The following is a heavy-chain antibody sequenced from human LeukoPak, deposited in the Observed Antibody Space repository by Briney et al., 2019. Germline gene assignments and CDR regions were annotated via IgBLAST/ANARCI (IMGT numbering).Heavy chain of an antibody. J-gene: IGHJ4*02. CDR2: IYYSGST. V-gene: IGHV4-39*07. Sequence: SETLSLTCTVSGGSISSSSYYWGWIRQPPGKGLEWIGSIYYSGSTYYNPSLKSRVTISVDTSKNQFSLKLSSVTAADTAVYYCALMNYDFWSGPPTDYWGQGTLVTVSS. CDR1: GGSISSSSYY. CDR3: ALMNYDFWSGPPTDY. D-gene: IGHD3-3*01.